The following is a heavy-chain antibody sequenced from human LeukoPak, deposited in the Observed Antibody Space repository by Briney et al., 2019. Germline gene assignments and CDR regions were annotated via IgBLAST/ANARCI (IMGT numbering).Heavy chain of an antibody. J-gene: IGHJ4*02. CDR2: ISGSGRST. Sequence: GGSLRLSCAASGFTFGSYSMSWVRQAPGKGLEWVSAISGSGRSTYYVDSVKGRFTISRDDSTNTLFLQMHSLRAEDTAVYYCAKDLSYSSGWPQDSWGQGTLVTVSS. V-gene: IGHV3-23*01. CDR3: AKDLSYSSGWPQDS. CDR1: GFTFGSYS. D-gene: IGHD6-19*01.